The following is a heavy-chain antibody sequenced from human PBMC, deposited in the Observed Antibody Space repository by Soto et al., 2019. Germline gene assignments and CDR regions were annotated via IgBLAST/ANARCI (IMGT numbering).Heavy chain of an antibody. V-gene: IGHV3-23*01. Sequence: EVQLLESGGGLVQPGGSLRLSCAASGFTFSNNAMNWVRQAPGKGLEWVSAISGGGGDTYYADSVKGRFTVSRDNSENTLYLQVNSLTAEDTAVYYCAKEYDRGYDYWVWYMDVWGKGTTVTVSS. CDR1: GFTFSNNA. CDR3: AKEYDRGYDYWVWYMDV. D-gene: IGHD5-12*01. CDR2: ISGGGGDT. J-gene: IGHJ6*03.